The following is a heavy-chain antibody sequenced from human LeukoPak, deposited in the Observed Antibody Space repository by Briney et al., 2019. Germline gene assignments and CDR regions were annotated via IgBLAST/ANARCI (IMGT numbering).Heavy chain of an antibody. CDR2: IIPIFGTA. D-gene: IGHD5-12*01. Sequence: GASVTVSCKASGGTFSSYAISWVRQAPGQGLEWMGGIIPIFGTANYAQKFQGRVTITADESTGTAYMELSSLRSEDTAVYYCARYSGYDSQNDYWGQGTLVTVSS. V-gene: IGHV1-69*13. CDR3: ARYSGYDSQNDY. J-gene: IGHJ4*02. CDR1: GGTFSSYA.